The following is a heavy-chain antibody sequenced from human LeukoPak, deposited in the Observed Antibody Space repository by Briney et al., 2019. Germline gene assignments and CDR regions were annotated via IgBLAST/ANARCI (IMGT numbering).Heavy chain of an antibody. CDR1: GGSISSSSYY. D-gene: IGHD3-3*01. Sequence: SETLSLTCTVSGGSISSSSYYWGWIRQPPGKGLEWIGHIYYTGSTYYNPSLKSRVTISVDTSKNQLSLKLTSMTTADTAVYYCARGPLCNDVRFFKWLCPKWFDPWGQGILVTVSS. V-gene: IGHV4-39*07. CDR3: ARGPLCNDVRFFKWLCPKWFDP. CDR2: IYYTGST. J-gene: IGHJ5*02.